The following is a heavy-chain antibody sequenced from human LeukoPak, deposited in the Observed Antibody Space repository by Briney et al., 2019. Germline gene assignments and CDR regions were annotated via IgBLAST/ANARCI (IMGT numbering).Heavy chain of an antibody. CDR3: ARDDPLVVETATPAGWFDP. D-gene: IGHD2-21*02. V-gene: IGHV4-39*07. Sequence: SETLSLTYTVSGGSISSGTYYWGWIRQPPGMGLEWIGSIYYSGSTYYNPSLKSRVTVSVDTSKNRVSLKVRSVTAADTAVYYCARDDPLVVETATPAGWFDPWGQGTLVTVSS. J-gene: IGHJ5*02. CDR2: IYYSGST. CDR1: GGSISSGTYY.